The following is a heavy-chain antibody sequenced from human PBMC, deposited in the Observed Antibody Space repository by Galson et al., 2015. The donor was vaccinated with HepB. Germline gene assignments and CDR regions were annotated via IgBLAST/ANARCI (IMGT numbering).Heavy chain of an antibody. D-gene: IGHD6-19*01. J-gene: IGHJ3*02. V-gene: IGHV2-5*01. CDR2: IYWNDDK. CDR1: GFSLSTRGVG. Sequence: PALVKPTQTLTLTCTFSGFSLSTRGVGVGWIRQPPGKALEWLALIYWNDDKRYNPFLKGRFYITKDTSKNQVVLTMANMDPVDTATYYCAHRRNVQFSGGWYVAFDMWGQGTMVTVSS. CDR3: AHRRNVQFSGGWYVAFDM.